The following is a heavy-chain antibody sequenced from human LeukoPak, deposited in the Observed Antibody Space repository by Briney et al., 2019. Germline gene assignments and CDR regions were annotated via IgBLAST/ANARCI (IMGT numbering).Heavy chain of an antibody. D-gene: IGHD6-13*01. J-gene: IGHJ5*02. CDR1: GFTFSSYS. Sequence: GGSLRLSCAASGFTFSSYSMNWVRQAPGKGLEWVGRIKSKTDGGTTDYAAPVKGRFTISRDDSKNTLYLQMNSLKTEDTAVYYCTTDRREKKANIAAAGTFWFDPWGQGTLVTVSS. CDR2: IKSKTDGGTT. V-gene: IGHV3-15*01. CDR3: TTDRREKKANIAAAGTFWFDP.